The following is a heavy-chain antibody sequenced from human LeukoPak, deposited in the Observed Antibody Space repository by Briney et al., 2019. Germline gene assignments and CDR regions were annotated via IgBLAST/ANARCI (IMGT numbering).Heavy chain of an antibody. J-gene: IGHJ6*03. CDR2: IKQDGSEK. D-gene: IGHD5-12*01. V-gene: IGHV3-7*01. CDR1: GFSFSKYW. CDR3: ARDGATFSGYDWFYYMDV. Sequence: GGSLGLSCAASGFSFSKYWMSWVRQAPGKGLEWVANIKQDGSEKYYVDSVKGQFTISRDNAKNSLFLQMNSLRGEDTAVYYCARDGATFSGYDWFYYMDVWGKGTTVTVSS.